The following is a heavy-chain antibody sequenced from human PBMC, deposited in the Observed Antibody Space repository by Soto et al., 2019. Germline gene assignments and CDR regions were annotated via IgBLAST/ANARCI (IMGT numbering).Heavy chain of an antibody. CDR2: ISFDGGNQ. Sequence: QVQLVQSGGGVVQPGRSLRLSCAASGFDFNTYGLHWVRQAPGKGLEWVAGISFDGGNQYYADPVKGRFTISRDKSNNTLYLQMNSLGAEDMATYYCAKDSSVTAAGSGGWFDPWGQGTLVIVSS. CDR1: GFDFNTYG. V-gene: IGHV3-30*18. J-gene: IGHJ5*02. CDR3: AKDSSVTAAGSGGWFDP. D-gene: IGHD6-13*01.